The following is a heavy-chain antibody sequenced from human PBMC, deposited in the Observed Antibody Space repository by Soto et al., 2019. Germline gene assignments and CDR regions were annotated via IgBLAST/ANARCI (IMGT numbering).Heavy chain of an antibody. Sequence: ESLKIACQGSGYIFTNYWINWVRQVSGVGLEWLGRIDPSDSYTKYNPSFQGHVTISADKPTSTAYLQWSSLRASDTAVYYCASHNFFCGGDCNSSGMDVWGQGTTVTVSS. J-gene: IGHJ6*02. CDR1: GYIFTNYW. V-gene: IGHV5-10-1*01. D-gene: IGHD2-21*02. CDR2: IDPSDSYT. CDR3: ASHNFFCGGDCNSSGMDV.